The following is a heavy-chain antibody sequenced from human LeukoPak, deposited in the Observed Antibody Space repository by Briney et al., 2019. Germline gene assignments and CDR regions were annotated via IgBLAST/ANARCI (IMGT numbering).Heavy chain of an antibody. D-gene: IGHD3-10*01. V-gene: IGHV3-30*03. J-gene: IGHJ5*02. CDR2: ISYDGSYK. Sequence: PGGSLRLSCAASGFTFSSYGMHWVRQAPGKGLDWGTVISYDGSYKYYAESVKGRLTISRDNSKKTLYLQMNSLRAEDTAVYYCARDHGSGSYHDPNWFDPWGQGTLVTVSS. CDR3: ARDHGSGSYHDPNWFDP. CDR1: GFTFSSYG.